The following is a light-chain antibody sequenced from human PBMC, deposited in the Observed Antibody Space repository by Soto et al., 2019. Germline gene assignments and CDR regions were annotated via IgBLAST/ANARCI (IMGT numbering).Light chain of an antibody. J-gene: IGLJ2*01. CDR1: SSDVGGYNY. CDR3: SSGAGSKGV. Sequence: QSALTQPPSASGSPGQSVTISCTGTSSDVGGYNYVSWYQQHPGKAPTLMIYEVSKRPSGVPDRFSGSKSGNTASLTVSGLQAEGQGDYDCSSGAGSKGVFCGGTKVT. CDR2: EVS. V-gene: IGLV2-8*01.